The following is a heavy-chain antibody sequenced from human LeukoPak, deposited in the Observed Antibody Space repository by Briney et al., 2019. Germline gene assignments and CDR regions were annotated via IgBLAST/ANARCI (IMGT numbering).Heavy chain of an antibody. V-gene: IGHV4-59*11. CDR3: ARGVVQGENWFDP. CDR1: GGSISSHS. J-gene: IGHJ5*02. Sequence: SETLSLTCTVSGGSISSHSWTWIRQSPEKGLEWIGYIYKSGGTNYNPSLKSRVTITADTSKKQFSLKLTSVTAADTAVYYCARGVVQGENWFDPWGPGTLVTVSS. CDR2: IYKSGGT. D-gene: IGHD3-10*01.